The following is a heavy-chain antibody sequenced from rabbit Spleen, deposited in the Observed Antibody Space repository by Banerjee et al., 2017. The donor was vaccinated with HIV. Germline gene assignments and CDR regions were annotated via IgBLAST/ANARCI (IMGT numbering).Heavy chain of an antibody. V-gene: IGHV1S45*01. D-gene: IGHD1-1*01. J-gene: IGHJ4*01. CDR2: INASTGKP. CDR1: GFSFSDRDV. Sequence: QEQLVESGGGLVQPEGSLTLTCKASGFSFSDRDVMCWVRQAPGKGLEWIACINASTGKPVYATWASGRFTISRTSSTTVTLQLTSLTAADTATYFCARSGYVGGDYTWDLWGPGTLVTVS. CDR3: ARSGYVGGDYTWDL.